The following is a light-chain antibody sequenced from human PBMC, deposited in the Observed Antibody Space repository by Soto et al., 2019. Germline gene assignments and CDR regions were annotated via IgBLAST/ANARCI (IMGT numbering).Light chain of an antibody. CDR3: QQYGSSPRT. Sequence: IVLTQSPCTLSLSPGERATLSCRAGQSVSSNYLAWYQQKPGQAPRLLIYGASSRATGIPDRFSGSGSGTDFTLTISRLEPEDFAVYYCQQYGSSPRTFGQGTKVDIK. J-gene: IGKJ1*01. CDR2: GAS. V-gene: IGKV3-20*01. CDR1: QSVSSNY.